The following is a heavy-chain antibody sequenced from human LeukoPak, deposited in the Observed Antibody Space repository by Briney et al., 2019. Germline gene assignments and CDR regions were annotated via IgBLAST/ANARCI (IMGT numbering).Heavy chain of an antibody. CDR3: ARAGLDGYNFDY. J-gene: IGHJ4*02. D-gene: IGHD5-24*01. V-gene: IGHV1-69*02. CDR1: GGTFSSYT. CDR2: IIPILCIA. Sequence: GASVKVSCKASGGTFSSYTISWVRQAPGQGLEWMGRIIPILCIANYAQKFQGRVTITADKSTSTAYMELSSLRSEDTAVYYCARAGLDGYNFDYWGQGTLVTVSS.